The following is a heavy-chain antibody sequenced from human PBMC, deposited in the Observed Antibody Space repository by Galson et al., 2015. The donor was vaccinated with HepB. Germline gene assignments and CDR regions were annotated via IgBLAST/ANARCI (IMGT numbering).Heavy chain of an antibody. V-gene: IGHV1-2*02. CDR1: GYTFTGYY. CDR3: ARDQTRLPEYDSSGRSSGGYYMDV. D-gene: IGHD3-22*01. Sequence: SVKVSCKASGYTFTGYYMHWVRQAPGQGLEWMGWINPNSGGTNYAQKFQGRVTMTRDTSISTAYMELSRLRSDDTAVYYCARDQTRLPEYDSSGRSSGGYYMDVWGKGTTVTVSS. CDR2: INPNSGGT. J-gene: IGHJ6*03.